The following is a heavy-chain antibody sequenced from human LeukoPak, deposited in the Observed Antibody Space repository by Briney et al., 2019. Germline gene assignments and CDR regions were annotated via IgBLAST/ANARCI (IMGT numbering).Heavy chain of an antibody. Sequence: PGGSMRLSCAASGFSFSSYAMGWVRHAHGKGLGWDSAFSGSGGSTCYADSVKGRFTISRNNCKNTPCLQMNSLKTHGPAVYFCAKGGGAGDYLYGWGQGILVTVSS. CDR3: AKGGGAGDYLYG. CDR2: FSGSGGST. J-gene: IGHJ4*02. D-gene: IGHD6-19*01. V-gene: IGHV3-23*01. CDR1: GFSFSSYA.